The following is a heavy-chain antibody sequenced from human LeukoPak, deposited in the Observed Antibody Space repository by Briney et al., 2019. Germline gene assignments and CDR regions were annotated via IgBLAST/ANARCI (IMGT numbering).Heavy chain of an antibody. CDR2: IILIYGTA. CDR1: GGTFSSYA. Sequence: SVKVSCKASGGTFSSYAISWVRQPPGQGLDWLGGIILIYGTANYAQKFQGRVTITADESTSTAYMELSSLRSEDTAVYYCARDRCSSTSCYLLSPYYYYYGMDVWGQGTTVTVSS. J-gene: IGHJ6*02. D-gene: IGHD2-2*01. CDR3: ARDRCSSTSCYLLSPYYYYYGMDV. V-gene: IGHV1-69*13.